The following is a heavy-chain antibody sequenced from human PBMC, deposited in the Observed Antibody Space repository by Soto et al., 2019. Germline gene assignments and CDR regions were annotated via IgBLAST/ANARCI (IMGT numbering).Heavy chain of an antibody. CDR1: GYTFTSYG. CDR3: ARVPPIDYYDSSCYAFDI. CDR2: ISAYNGNT. Sequence: ASVKVSCKASGYTFTSYGISWVRQAPGQGLEWMGWISAYNGNTNYAQKLQGRVTMTTDTSTSTAYMELRSLRSDDTAVYYCARVPPIDYYDSSCYAFDIWGQGTMVTVSS. D-gene: IGHD3-22*01. V-gene: IGHV1-18*01. J-gene: IGHJ3*02.